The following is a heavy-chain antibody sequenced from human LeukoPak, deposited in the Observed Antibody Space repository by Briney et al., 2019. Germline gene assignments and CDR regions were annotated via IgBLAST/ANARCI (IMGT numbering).Heavy chain of an antibody. CDR3: ATRRGKRGYSGYDSVGFDY. Sequence: TVKVSCKASGGTFSSYAISWVRPAPGQGLEWMGGIITIFGTANYAQKFQGRVTITADESTSTAHMELSSLRSEDTAVYYCATRRGKRGYSGYDSVGFDYWGQGTLVTLSS. CDR2: IITIFGTA. CDR1: GGTFSSYA. D-gene: IGHD5-12*01. V-gene: IGHV1-69*13. J-gene: IGHJ4*02.